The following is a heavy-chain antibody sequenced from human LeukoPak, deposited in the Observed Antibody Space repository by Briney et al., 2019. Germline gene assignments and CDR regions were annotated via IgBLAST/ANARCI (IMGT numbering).Heavy chain of an antibody. CDR1: GYSISSGYF. D-gene: IGHD6-13*01. CDR3: ARAYSSSWYSNWFDP. Sequence: SETLSLTCTVSGYSISSGYFWGWIRQPPGKGLEWIGTIYHSGSTYYNASLESRVTISVDTSKNQFSLKLSSVTAADTAVYYCARAYSSSWYSNWFDPWGQGTLVTVSS. CDR2: IYHSGST. J-gene: IGHJ5*02. V-gene: IGHV4-38-2*02.